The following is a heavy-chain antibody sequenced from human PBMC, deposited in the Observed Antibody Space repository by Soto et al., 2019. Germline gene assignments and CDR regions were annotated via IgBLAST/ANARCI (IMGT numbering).Heavy chain of an antibody. V-gene: IGHV4-59*01. CDR2: ISRGGSS. D-gene: IGHD2-2*01. CDR3: ARGYWFDP. Sequence: SETLSLTCTVSGGSIFSDDWTWIRQPPGEGLAWIGYISRGGSSRYAPSLKGRVTFSTDTSKNQVSLKLTYVTVADTAVYYCARGYWFDPWGPGTLVTVSS. J-gene: IGHJ5*02. CDR1: GGSIFSDD.